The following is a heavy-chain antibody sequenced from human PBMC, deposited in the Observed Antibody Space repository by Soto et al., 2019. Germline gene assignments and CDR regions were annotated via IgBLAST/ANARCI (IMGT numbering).Heavy chain of an antibody. CDR2: INHSGST. J-gene: IGHJ5*02. Sequence: SETLSLTCAVYGGSFSGYYWSWIRQPPGKGLEWIGEINHSGSTNYNPSLKSRVTISVDTSKNQFSLKLSSVTAADTAVYYCARGCGSSSCYHNWFDPWGQGTLVTVSS. CDR1: GGSFSGYY. V-gene: IGHV4-34*01. CDR3: ARGCGSSSCYHNWFDP. D-gene: IGHD6-13*01.